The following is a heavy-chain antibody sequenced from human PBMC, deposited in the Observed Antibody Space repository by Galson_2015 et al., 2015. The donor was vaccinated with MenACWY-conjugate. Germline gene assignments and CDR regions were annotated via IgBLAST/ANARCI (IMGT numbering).Heavy chain of an antibody. V-gene: IGHV3-7*03. CDR3: TRDVGDS. D-gene: IGHD2-21*02. CDR2: IKDDGSEK. Sequence: SLRLSCAASGFTFRGDWMTWVRPAPGKGLEWVANIKDDGSEKYYADYVKGRFTISRDNAKNSLYLQMNRLRDEDAAVYYCTRDVGDSWGQGTLFAVSS. J-gene: IGHJ4*02. CDR1: GFTFRGDW.